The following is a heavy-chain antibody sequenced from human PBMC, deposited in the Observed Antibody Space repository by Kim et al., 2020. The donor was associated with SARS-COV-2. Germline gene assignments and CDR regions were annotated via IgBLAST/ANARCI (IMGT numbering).Heavy chain of an antibody. D-gene: IGHD2-21*02. Sequence: SETLSLTCTVSGGSISSSSYYWGWIRQPPGKGLEWIGSIYYSGSTYYNPSLKSRVTISVDTSKNQFSLKLSSVTAADTAVYYCARHEGGNSGHDAFDIWGQGTMVTVSS. CDR3: ARHEGGNSGHDAFDI. CDR1: GGSISSSSYY. J-gene: IGHJ3*02. CDR2: IYYSGST. V-gene: IGHV4-39*01.